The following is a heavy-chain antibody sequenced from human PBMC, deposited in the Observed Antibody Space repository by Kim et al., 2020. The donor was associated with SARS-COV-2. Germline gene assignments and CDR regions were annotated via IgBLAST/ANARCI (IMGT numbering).Heavy chain of an antibody. CDR3: SSLHAGYFSTPRDF. CDR2: IYKGGNT. D-gene: IGHD2-21*01. J-gene: IGHJ4*02. Sequence: GGSLRLSCAASDDFTVSDNHMNWVRQAPGKGLEWVSVIYKGGNTFYADSVKGRFTISRDISKNSLYLHMNSLRPEDTALYYCSSLHAGYFSTPRDFWGQGTLVTVSS. V-gene: IGHV3-66*02. CDR1: DDFTVSDNH.